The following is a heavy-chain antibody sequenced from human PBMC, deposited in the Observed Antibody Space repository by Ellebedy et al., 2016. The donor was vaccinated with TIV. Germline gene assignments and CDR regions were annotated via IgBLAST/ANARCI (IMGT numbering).Heavy chain of an antibody. Sequence: GESLKISXKGSGYSFTSYWIGWVRQMPGKGLEWMGIIHAGHSDTRYSPSFQGQVTISADKSISTAYVQWISLQASDTAMYSCARVGVGATWNAFDIWGQGTMVTVSS. D-gene: IGHD1-26*01. J-gene: IGHJ3*02. CDR1: GYSFTSYW. CDR3: ARVGVGATWNAFDI. CDR2: IHAGHSDT. V-gene: IGHV5-51*01.